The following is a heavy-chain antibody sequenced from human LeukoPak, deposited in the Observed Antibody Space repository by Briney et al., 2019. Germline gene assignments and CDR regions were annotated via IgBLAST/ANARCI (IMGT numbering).Heavy chain of an antibody. CDR2: IYSGGSA. J-gene: IGHJ6*02. D-gene: IGHD4-17*01. V-gene: IGHV3-66*01. Sequence: ETLSLTCAVYGGSFSGYYWSWVRQAPGKGLEWVSVIYSGGSAYYADSVKGRFTISRDNSKNTLYLQMNSLRAEDTAVYYCARETVPDVWGQGTTVTVSS. CDR3: ARETVPDV. CDR1: GGSFSGYY.